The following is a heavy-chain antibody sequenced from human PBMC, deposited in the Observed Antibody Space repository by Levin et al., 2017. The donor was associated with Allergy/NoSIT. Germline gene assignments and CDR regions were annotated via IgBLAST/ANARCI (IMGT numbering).Heavy chain of an antibody. V-gene: IGHV1-18*01. CDR1: GFTFTTYG. CDR3: ARVSYFESSGYYYP. D-gene: IGHD3-22*01. J-gene: IGHJ4*02. CDR2: ISGYSGNT. Sequence: ASVKVSCKASGFTFTTYGIIWVRQAPGQGLEWMGWISGYSGNTDYAQKFQGRVSMTTDTSTSTAYMELRNLRSDETAVYYCARVSYFESSGYYYPWGQGTQVTVSS.